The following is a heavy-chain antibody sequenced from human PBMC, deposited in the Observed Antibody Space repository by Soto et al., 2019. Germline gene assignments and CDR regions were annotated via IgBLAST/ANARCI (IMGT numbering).Heavy chain of an antibody. Sequence: GGSLRLSCAASGFTFSSDWMHWVRQAPGKGLVWVSRINTDGSDTSYADSVKGRFTISRDNAKNSLYLQMDSLRAEDTTMYYCAKGSSGYPYYFDYWGQGALVTVSS. D-gene: IGHD3-22*01. CDR1: GFTFSSDW. CDR3: AKGSSGYPYYFDY. CDR2: INTDGSDT. J-gene: IGHJ4*02. V-gene: IGHV3-74*01.